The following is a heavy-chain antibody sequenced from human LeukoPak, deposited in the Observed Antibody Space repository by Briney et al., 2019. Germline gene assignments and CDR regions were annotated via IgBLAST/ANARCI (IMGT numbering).Heavy chain of an antibody. D-gene: IGHD3-3*01. V-gene: IGHV3-9*01. CDR3: ARDSPTGLWSGYNPAFDP. J-gene: IGHJ5*02. CDR2: ISWNSGSI. Sequence: GGSLRLSCAASGFTFDDYAMHWVRQAPGKGLEWVSGISWNSGSIGYADSVKGRFTISRDNAKNSLYLQMNSLRAEDTAVYYCARDSPTGLWSGYNPAFDPWGQGTLVTVSS. CDR1: GFTFDDYA.